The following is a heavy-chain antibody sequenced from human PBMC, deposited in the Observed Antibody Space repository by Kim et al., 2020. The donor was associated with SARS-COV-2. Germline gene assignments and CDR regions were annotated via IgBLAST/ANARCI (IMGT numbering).Heavy chain of an antibody. V-gene: IGHV1-69*05. J-gene: IGHJ5*02. CDR3: ARDGPGGSGNWCDP. D-gene: IGHD3-10*01. Sequence: SVKVSCKASGGTFSSYAISWVRQAPGQGLEWMGGIIPIFGIANYAQRFQGRVTITTDESTSTAYMELSSLRSEDTAVYYCARDGPGGSGNWCDPCGQGTLVTVSS. CDR1: GGTFSSYA. CDR2: IIPIFGIA.